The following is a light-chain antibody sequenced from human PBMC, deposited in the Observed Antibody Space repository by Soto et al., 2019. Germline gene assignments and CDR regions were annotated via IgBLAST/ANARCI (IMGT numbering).Light chain of an antibody. J-gene: IGLJ2*01. CDR2: LNSDGSH. CDR3: QTWGTGIVV. CDR1: SGHSSYA. V-gene: IGLV4-69*01. Sequence: QAVLTQSPSASASLGASVKLTCTLSSGHSSYAIAWHQQQPEQGPRYLMKLNSDGSHSKGDGIPDRFSGSSSGAERYLTISGLQSEDEAEYYCQTWGTGIVVFGGGTKLTVL.